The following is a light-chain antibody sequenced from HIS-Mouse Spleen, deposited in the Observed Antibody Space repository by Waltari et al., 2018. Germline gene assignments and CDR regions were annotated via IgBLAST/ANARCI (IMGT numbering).Light chain of an antibody. CDR1: QGISSY. V-gene: IGKV1-9*01. CDR2: AAS. Sequence: DIQLTQSPSFLSASVGDRVTITCRASQGISSYLAWYQQKPGKAPKLLIYAASTLQSGVPSRVRGSGSGTEFTLTISSLQPEDFATYYCQQLNSYPLYTFGQGTKLEIK. J-gene: IGKJ2*01. CDR3: QQLNSYPLYT.